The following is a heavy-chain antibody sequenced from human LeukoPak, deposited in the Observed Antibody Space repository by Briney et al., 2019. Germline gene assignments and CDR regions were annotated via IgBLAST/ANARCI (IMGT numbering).Heavy chain of an antibody. V-gene: IGHV1-69*05. CDR2: IIPIFGTA. Sequence: SVKVSCKASGGTFSSYAISWVRQAPGQGLEWMGGIIPIFGTANYAQKFQGRVTITTDESTSTAYMELSSLRSEDTAVYYCARGQAYCTNGVCYPYYFDYWGQGTLVTVSS. CDR1: GGTFSSYA. CDR3: ARGQAYCTNGVCYPYYFDY. J-gene: IGHJ4*02. D-gene: IGHD2-8*01.